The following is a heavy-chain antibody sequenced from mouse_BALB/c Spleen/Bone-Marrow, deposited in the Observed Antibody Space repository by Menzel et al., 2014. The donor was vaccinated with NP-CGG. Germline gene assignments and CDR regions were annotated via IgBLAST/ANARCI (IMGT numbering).Heavy chain of an antibody. D-gene: IGHD2-4*01. V-gene: IGHV5-6*01. CDR3: ARQRDYGYFDY. J-gene: IGHJ2*01. Sequence: EVMLVESGGDLVKPGGSLKLSCAASGFTFSNYGMSWVRQTPDKRLEWVATISSGGSYTYYPDSVKGRFTITRDNAKNTLYLKMSSLKSEDTAMYYCARQRDYGYFDYWGQGTTLTVSS. CDR1: GFTFSNYG. CDR2: ISSGGSYT.